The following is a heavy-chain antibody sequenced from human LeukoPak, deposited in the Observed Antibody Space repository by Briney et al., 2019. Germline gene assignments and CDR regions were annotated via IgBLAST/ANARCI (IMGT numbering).Heavy chain of an antibody. CDR2: IISSSHSDPT. D-gene: IGHD2-15*01. Sequence: GGSLRLSCAASVFTFTGSAMHWVRQASGKGLEWVGRIISSSHSDPTAYAESVKGRFTISRDNSKKTAYLQMDSVKTEDTAVYYCARGGVCSGGNCYYYFDYWGQGTLVTVSS. CDR1: VFTFTGSA. CDR3: ARGGVCSGGNCYYYFDY. V-gene: IGHV3-73*01. J-gene: IGHJ4*02.